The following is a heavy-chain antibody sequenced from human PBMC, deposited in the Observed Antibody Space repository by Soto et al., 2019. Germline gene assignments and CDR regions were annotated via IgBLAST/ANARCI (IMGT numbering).Heavy chain of an antibody. Sequence: GGSLRLSCAASGFTFSSYAMGWVRQGPGKGLEWVAVVSIGGSTHYADSVRGRFTISRDNSKNTPSLQMNSLTAEDTAVYFCAKRRGAGGHFDYWGQGALVTVSS. CDR3: AKRRGAGGHFDY. V-gene: IGHV3-23*01. CDR1: GFTFSSYA. CDR2: VSIGGST. D-gene: IGHD2-15*01. J-gene: IGHJ4*02.